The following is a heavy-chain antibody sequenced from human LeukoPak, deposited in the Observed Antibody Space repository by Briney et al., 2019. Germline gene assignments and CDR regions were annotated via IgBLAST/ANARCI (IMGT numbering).Heavy chain of an antibody. CDR2: IYYSGST. CDR1: GYSISSGYY. Sequence: PSETLSLTCTVSGYSISSGYYWGWIRQPPGKGLEWIGSIYYSGSTYYNSSLKSRVTISVDTSKNQFSLKLSSVTAADTAVYYCASAPQRPPGYDFWSGYSAVDAFDIWGQGTMVTVSS. CDR3: ASAPQRPPGYDFWSGYSAVDAFDI. V-gene: IGHV4-38-2*02. D-gene: IGHD3-3*01. J-gene: IGHJ3*02.